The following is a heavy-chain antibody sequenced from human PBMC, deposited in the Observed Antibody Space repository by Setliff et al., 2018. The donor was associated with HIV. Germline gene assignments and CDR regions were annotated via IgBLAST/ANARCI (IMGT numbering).Heavy chain of an antibody. CDR3: ARDPKRGEQYYGSGYTNWFDP. J-gene: IGHJ5*02. Sequence: SETLSLTCTVSGGSISSHYWSWIRLPPGKGLEWIGTIYYNGNTNYNPSLKSRVTILVDTSKNLFSLKLSSVTPADTAVYYCARDPKRGEQYYGSGYTNWFDPWGQGTLVTVSS. CDR1: GGSISSHY. V-gene: IGHV4-59*11. D-gene: IGHD3-10*01. CDR2: IYYNGNT.